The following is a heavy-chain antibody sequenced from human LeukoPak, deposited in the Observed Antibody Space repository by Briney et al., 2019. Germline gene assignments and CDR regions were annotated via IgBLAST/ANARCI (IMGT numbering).Heavy chain of an antibody. CDR2: INHSGST. Sequence: SETLSLTCAVYGGSFSGYYWSWIRQPPGKGLEWIGEINHSGSTNYNPSLKSRVTISVDTSKNQFSLKLSSVTAADTAVYYCARVYLYYYYMDVWGKGTTVTVSS. V-gene: IGHV4-34*01. J-gene: IGHJ6*03. D-gene: IGHD2-8*01. CDR1: GGSFSGYY. CDR3: ARVYLYYYYMDV.